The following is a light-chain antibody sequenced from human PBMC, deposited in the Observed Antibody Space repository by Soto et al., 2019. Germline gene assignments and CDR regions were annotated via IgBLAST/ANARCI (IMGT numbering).Light chain of an antibody. J-gene: IGLJ3*02. Sequence: QSVLTQPPSASGSPGRSVTISSTGTSSDVGGYDYVSWFQQHPGKAPKLIIYEVTKRPSGVPDRFSAPKSGNTASLTVSGLQAEDEADYYCSSFVAGNNYWVFGGGTKLTVL. V-gene: IGLV2-8*01. CDR1: SSDVGGYDY. CDR2: EVT. CDR3: SSFVAGNNYWV.